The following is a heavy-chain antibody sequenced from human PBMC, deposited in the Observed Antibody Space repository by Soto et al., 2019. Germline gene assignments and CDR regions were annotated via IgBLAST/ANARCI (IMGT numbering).Heavy chain of an antibody. CDR3: ARDQPAPYYYYGMDV. CDR1: GFTFSSYG. J-gene: IGHJ6*02. CDR2: IYSGGST. D-gene: IGHD2-2*01. Sequence: GGSLRLSCAASGFTFSSYGMHWVRQAPGKGLEWVSVIYSGGSTYYADSVKGRFTISRDNSKNTLYLQMNSLRAEDTAVYYCARDQPAPYYYYGMDVWGQGTTVTVSS. V-gene: IGHV3-66*01.